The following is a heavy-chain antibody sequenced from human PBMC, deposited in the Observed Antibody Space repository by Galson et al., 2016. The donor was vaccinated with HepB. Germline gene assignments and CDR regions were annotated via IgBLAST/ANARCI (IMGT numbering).Heavy chain of an antibody. CDR1: GFAFSNAW. J-gene: IGHJ4*02. D-gene: IGHD7-27*01. Sequence: SLRLSCAASGFAFSNAWMTWVRQAPGKGLEWVGRIKMEIDGGTTDYASPVKGRFTISRDDSEKTLFLQMNSLKSEDTAVDYCSALGFDYWGQGTLVIVSS. CDR2: IKMEIDGGTT. V-gene: IGHV3-15*01. CDR3: SALGFDY.